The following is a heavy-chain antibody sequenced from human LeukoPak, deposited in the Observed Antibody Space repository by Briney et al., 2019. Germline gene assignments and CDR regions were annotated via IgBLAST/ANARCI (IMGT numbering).Heavy chain of an antibody. J-gene: IGHJ6*02. V-gene: IGHV1-69*05. Sequence: ASVTVSCTASGGTFSNYAISWVRQAPGQGLEWMGAIIPIFGTANYAQKLQGRVTMTTDTSTSTAYMELRSLRSDDTAVYYCARFSTYYDIWSGYYYGMDVWGQGTTVTVSS. CDR2: IIPIFGTA. D-gene: IGHD3-3*01. CDR1: GGTFSNYA. CDR3: ARFSTYYDIWSGYYYGMDV.